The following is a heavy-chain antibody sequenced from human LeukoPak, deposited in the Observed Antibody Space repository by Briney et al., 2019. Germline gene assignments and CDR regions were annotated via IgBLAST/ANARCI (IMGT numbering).Heavy chain of an antibody. CDR3: ARAPYSGGWYLMY. D-gene: IGHD6-19*01. V-gene: IGHV3-7*01. J-gene: IGHJ4*02. CDR1: GFNFRNYG. Sequence: GGSLTLSCAASGFNFRNYGMHWVRQAPGKGLEWVANIRQDGNEQYYMDSVKGRFTISRDNAKNSLFLQMNSLRAEDTAVYYCARAPYSGGWYLMYWGQGTLVTVSS. CDR2: IRQDGNEQ.